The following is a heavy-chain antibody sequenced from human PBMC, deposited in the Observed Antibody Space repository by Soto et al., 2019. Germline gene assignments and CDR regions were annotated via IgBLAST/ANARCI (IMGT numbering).Heavy chain of an antibody. J-gene: IGHJ5*02. D-gene: IGHD6-19*01. V-gene: IGHV4-39*01. CDR2: IYYSGST. Sequence: SETLSLTCTVSGGSISSSSYYWGWIRQPPGKGLEWIGSIYYSGSTYYNPSLKSRVTISVDTSKNQFSLKLSSVTAADTAVYYCARQTVAGTPYWFDPWGQGTLVTVSS. CDR1: GGSISSSSYY. CDR3: ARQTVAGTPYWFDP.